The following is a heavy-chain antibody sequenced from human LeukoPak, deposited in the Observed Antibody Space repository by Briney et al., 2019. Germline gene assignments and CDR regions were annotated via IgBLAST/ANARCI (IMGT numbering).Heavy chain of an antibody. Sequence: SETLSLTCTVSGGSISSDGYYWSWIRQHPGKGLEWIGYIYYSGSTYYNPSLKSRVTISVDTSKNQFSLKLSSVTAADTAVYYCASSRYNWNDYWGQGTLVTVSS. CDR1: GGSISSDGYY. CDR2: IYYSGST. D-gene: IGHD1-20*01. CDR3: ASSRYNWNDY. J-gene: IGHJ4*02. V-gene: IGHV4-31*03.